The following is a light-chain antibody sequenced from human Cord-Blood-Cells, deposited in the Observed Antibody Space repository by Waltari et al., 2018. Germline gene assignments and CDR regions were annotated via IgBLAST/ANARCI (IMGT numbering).Light chain of an antibody. CDR2: DAS. CDR3: QQYKSYYT. V-gene: IGKV1-5*01. CDR1: QSISSW. Sequence: DIQMTQSPSTLSASVGDRVHITCRASQSISSWLAWYPQKPGKAPKLLIYDASSLESGVPSRFSGSGSGTEFTLTISSLQPDDFATYYCQQYKSYYTFGQGTKLEIK. J-gene: IGKJ2*01.